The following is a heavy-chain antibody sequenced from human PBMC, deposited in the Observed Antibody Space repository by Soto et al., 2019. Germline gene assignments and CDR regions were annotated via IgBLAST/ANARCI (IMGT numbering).Heavy chain of an antibody. V-gene: IGHV1-69*13. CDR2: IIPIFGTA. Sequence: EASVKVSCKASGGTFSSYAISWVRQAPGQGLEWMGGIIPIFGTANYAQKFQGRVTITADESTSTAYMELSSLRSEDTAVYYCARSNGPKTYYYDSSGYLAADYWGQGTLVTVSS. CDR3: ARSNGPKTYYYDSSGYLAADY. D-gene: IGHD3-22*01. CDR1: GGTFSSYA. J-gene: IGHJ4*02.